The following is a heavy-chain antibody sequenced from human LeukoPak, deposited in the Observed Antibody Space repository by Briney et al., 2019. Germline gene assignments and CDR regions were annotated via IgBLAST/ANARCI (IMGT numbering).Heavy chain of an antibody. D-gene: IGHD2-2*01. CDR3: ARDPHLLVVPAAMASYYYYYMDV. Sequence: GASVKVSCKASGYTFTGYYMHWVRQAPGQGLEWMGWINPNSGGTNYAQKFQGRVTMTRDTSISTAYMELSRLRSDDTAVYYCARDPHLLVVPAAMASYYYYYMDVWGKGTTVTVSS. CDR1: GYTFTGYY. V-gene: IGHV1-2*02. J-gene: IGHJ6*03. CDR2: INPNSGGT.